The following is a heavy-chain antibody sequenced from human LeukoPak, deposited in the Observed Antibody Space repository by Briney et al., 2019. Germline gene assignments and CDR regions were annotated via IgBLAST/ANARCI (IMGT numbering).Heavy chain of an antibody. Sequence: PSETLSLTCTVSGGSISSYFWNWIRQPPGKALEWIGYVYYSGSTNYNPSLKSRVTISQDTSKNQFSLEVTSVTAADTAVYYCARHPKEGPSDRSGYMNAFDIWGQGTMVTVSS. CDR3: ARHPKEGPSDRSGYMNAFDI. CDR2: VYYSGST. J-gene: IGHJ3*02. CDR1: GGSISSYF. V-gene: IGHV4-59*08. D-gene: IGHD3-22*01.